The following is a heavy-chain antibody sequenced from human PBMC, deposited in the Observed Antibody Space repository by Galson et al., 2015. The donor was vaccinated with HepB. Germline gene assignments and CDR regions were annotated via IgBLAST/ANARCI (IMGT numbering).Heavy chain of an antibody. Sequence: SLRLSCAASGFTFSSYAMHWVRQAPGKGLEWVAVISYDGSNKYYADSVKGRFTISRDNSKNTLYLQMNSLRAEDTAVYYCARERQALDYWGQGTLVTVSS. CDR2: ISYDGSNK. J-gene: IGHJ4*02. V-gene: IGHV3-30-3*01. CDR1: GFTFSSYA. CDR3: ARERQALDY. D-gene: IGHD6-6*01.